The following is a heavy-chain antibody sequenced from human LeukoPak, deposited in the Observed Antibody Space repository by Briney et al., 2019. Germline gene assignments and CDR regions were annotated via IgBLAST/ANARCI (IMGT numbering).Heavy chain of an antibody. Sequence: PSETLSLTCTVSGDSISSGSYYWSWIRQPAGKGLEWIGRIHTSGRTNYNPSLKSRVTISADTSKNQFSLKLSSVTAADTAVYYCARGVTYYYDSSGYLYWGQGTLVTVSS. J-gene: IGHJ4*02. CDR2: IHTSGRT. CDR1: GDSISSGSYY. V-gene: IGHV4-61*02. D-gene: IGHD3-22*01. CDR3: ARGVTYYYDSSGYLY.